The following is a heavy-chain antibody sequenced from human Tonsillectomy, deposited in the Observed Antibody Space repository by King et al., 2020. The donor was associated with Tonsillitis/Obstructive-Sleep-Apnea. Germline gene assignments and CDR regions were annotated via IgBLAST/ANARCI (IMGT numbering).Heavy chain of an antibody. J-gene: IGHJ4*02. CDR2: IYTNADGGTI. Sequence: EVQLVESGGGLVKPGESLRLSCVVSGFTFSNAWMSWVRQAPGKGLERVGRIYTNADGGTIDYGAPVKGRFTISRDDSENTVYLQMNSLKTEDTAVYYCTLRSSIRGQGTLVTVSS. V-gene: IGHV3-15*05. CDR3: TLRSSI. D-gene: IGHD5/OR15-5a*01. CDR1: GFTFSNAW.